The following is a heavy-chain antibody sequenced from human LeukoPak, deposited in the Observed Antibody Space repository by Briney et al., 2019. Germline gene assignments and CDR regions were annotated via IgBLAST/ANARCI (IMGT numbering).Heavy chain of an antibody. CDR1: GYSFTSYW. D-gene: IGHD3-22*01. CDR2: IDPSDSYT. CDR3: ARLPKSNYGSSGYSDY. Sequence: HGESLKISCKGSGYSFTSYWISWVRQMPGKGLEWMGRIDPSDSYTNYSPSFQGHVTISADKSISTAYLQWSSLKASDTAMYYCARLPKSNYGSSGYSDYWGQGTLVTVSS. J-gene: IGHJ4*02. V-gene: IGHV5-10-1*01.